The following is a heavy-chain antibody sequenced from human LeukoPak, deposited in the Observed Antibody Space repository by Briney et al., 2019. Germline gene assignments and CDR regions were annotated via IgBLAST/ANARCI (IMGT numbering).Heavy chain of an antibody. Sequence: PGGTLRLSCAASGFTFSSYSMNWVRQAPGKGLEWVSSISCSSSYIYYADSVKGRFTISRDNAKNSLYLQMNSLRAEDTAVYYCARACSSTSCYASPVFDYWGQGTLVTVSS. CDR1: GFTFSSYS. V-gene: IGHV3-21*01. CDR3: ARACSSTSCYASPVFDY. D-gene: IGHD2-2*01. J-gene: IGHJ4*02. CDR2: ISCSSSYI.